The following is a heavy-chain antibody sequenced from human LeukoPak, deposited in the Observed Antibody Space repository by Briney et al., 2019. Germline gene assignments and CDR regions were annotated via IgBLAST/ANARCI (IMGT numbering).Heavy chain of an antibody. J-gene: IGHJ6*02. CDR2: ISAKTGNT. Sequence: ASVKVSCKASGYNFNNYGVSWERQAPGQGLEWMGWISAKTGNTNYAQKVQGRVTMTTDTSTTTAYMELRSLGSDDTAVYYCARGSYPYSHGMDVWGQGTTVTVSS. CDR3: ARGSYPYSHGMDV. V-gene: IGHV1-18*01. D-gene: IGHD1-26*01. CDR1: GYNFNNYG.